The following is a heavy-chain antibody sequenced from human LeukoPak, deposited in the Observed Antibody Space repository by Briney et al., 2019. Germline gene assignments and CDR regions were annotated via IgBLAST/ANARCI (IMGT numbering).Heavy chain of an antibody. CDR2: ISSGSSAI. V-gene: IGHV3-21*04. Sequence: GGSLRLSCEASGFTFTTYSMTWVRQAPGKGLEWVSIISSGSSAIFSADALKGRFTISRDNSKNTLYLQMNSLRAEDTAVYYCAKENDSSGYYRAFDIWGQGTMVTVSS. J-gene: IGHJ3*02. D-gene: IGHD3-22*01. CDR3: AKENDSSGYYRAFDI. CDR1: GFTFTTYS.